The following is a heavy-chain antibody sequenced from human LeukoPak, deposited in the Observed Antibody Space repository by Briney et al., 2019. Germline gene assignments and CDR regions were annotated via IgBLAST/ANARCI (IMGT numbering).Heavy chain of an antibody. CDR2: IYYSGST. CDR1: GGSISSYY. Sequence: PSETLSLTCTVSGGSISSYYWSWIRQPPGKGLEWIGYIYYSGSTNCNPSLKSRVTISVDTSKNQFSLKLSSVTAADTAVYYCARHKGSGSYYAFDYWGQGTLVTVSS. CDR3: ARHKGSGSYYAFDY. J-gene: IGHJ4*02. D-gene: IGHD1-26*01. V-gene: IGHV4-59*08.